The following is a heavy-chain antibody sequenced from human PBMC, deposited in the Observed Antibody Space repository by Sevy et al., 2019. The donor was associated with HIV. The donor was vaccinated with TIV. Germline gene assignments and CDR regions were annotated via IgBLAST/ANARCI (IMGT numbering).Heavy chain of an antibody. D-gene: IGHD1-1*01. CDR2: INHGGTT. Sequence: SETLSLTCGVSGGSFNDYYWAWVRQSPEKGLEWIGEINHGGTTNYNPSLQSRLAISVDMSKRQFSLKINSVTAADTALYYCVKEHRDYYYFMDLWGKGTTVTVSS. J-gene: IGHJ6*04. CDR1: GGSFNDYY. CDR3: VKEHRDYYYFMDL. V-gene: IGHV4-34*01.